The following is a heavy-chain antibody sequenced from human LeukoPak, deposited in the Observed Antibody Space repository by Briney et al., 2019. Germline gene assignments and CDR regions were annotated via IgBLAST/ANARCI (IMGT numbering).Heavy chain of an antibody. J-gene: IGHJ4*02. Sequence: GGSLRLSCAASGFTVSSNYMSWVRQAPGKGLEWVSVIYSGGSTHYADSMKGRFTISRDNIKNTLNLQMNSLRAEDTAIYYCARDSSHYLGSSDYWGQGTLVTVSS. D-gene: IGHD6-6*01. V-gene: IGHV3-53*01. CDR3: ARDSSHYLGSSDY. CDR1: GFTVSSNY. CDR2: IYSGGST.